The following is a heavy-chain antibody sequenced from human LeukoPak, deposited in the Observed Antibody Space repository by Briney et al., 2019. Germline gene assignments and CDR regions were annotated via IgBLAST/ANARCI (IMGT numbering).Heavy chain of an antibody. CDR2: IYTSGST. J-gene: IGHJ5*02. D-gene: IGHD2-2*02. CDR3: ARGNSENIRYCSSTSCYKADYNWFDP. V-gene: IGHV4-59*10. Sequence: SETLSLTCAVYGGSFSGYYWTWIRQPAGKGLEWIGRIYTSGSTNYNPSLKSRVTMSVDTSKNQFSLKLSSVTAADTAVYYCARGNSENIRYCSSTSCYKADYNWFDPWGQGTLVTVSS. CDR1: GGSFSGYY.